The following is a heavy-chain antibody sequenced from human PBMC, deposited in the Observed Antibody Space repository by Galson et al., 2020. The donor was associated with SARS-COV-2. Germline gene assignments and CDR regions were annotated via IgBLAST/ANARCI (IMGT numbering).Heavy chain of an antibody. Sequence: TGGSLRPFCAASGFTFSRSWMSWARQAPGKGLEWVANIKQDASENYYVDSVKGRSTITRDNAKNSLYLQMNSLRAEDTAVYYCARDLGASSGDYYYYYGMDVWGQGTTVTVSS. V-gene: IGHV3-7*05. J-gene: IGHJ6*02. CDR2: IKQDASEN. CDR3: ARDLGASSGDYYYYYGMDV. CDR1: GFTFSRSW. D-gene: IGHD3-22*01.